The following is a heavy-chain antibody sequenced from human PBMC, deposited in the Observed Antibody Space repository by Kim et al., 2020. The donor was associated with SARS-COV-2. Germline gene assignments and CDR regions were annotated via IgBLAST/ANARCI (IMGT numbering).Heavy chain of an antibody. CDR1: GYSISSGYY. CDR2: IYHSGST. J-gene: IGHJ3*02. D-gene: IGHD3-16*01. CDR3: AREGEYDMVAFDI. V-gene: IGHV4-38-2*02. Sequence: SETLSLTCTVSGYSISSGYYWGWIRQPPGKGLEWIGSIYHSGSTYYNPSLKSRVTISVDTSKNQFSLKLSSVTAADTAVYYCAREGEYDMVAFDIWGQGTMVTVSS.